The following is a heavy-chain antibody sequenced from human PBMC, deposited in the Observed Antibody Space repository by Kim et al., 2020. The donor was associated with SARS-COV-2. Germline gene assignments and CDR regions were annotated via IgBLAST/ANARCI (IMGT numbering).Heavy chain of an antibody. V-gene: IGHV4-59*08. D-gene: IGHD6-19*01. CDR3: ARNVGRIVAVAGRSPLDV. CDR1: GGSISSYY. J-gene: IGHJ6*04. Sequence: SETLSLTCTVSGGSISSYYWSWIRQPPGKGLEWIGYIYYSGSTNYNPSLKSRVTISVDTSKNQFSLKLSSVTAADTAVYYCARNVGRIVAVAGRSPLDVWGKGTTVTVSS. CDR2: IYYSGST.